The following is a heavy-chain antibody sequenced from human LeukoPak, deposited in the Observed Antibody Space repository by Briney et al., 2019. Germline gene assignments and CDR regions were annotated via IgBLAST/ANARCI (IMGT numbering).Heavy chain of an antibody. CDR3: ARSPAGRGIFGDYYYMDV. D-gene: IGHD3-3*02. J-gene: IGHJ6*03. Sequence: PGGSLRLSCTASGFTFSDYGMAWVRQAPGKGLEWVSTVSSSGGTTYYADSVKGRFTISRDNAKNSLYLQMNSLRAEDTAVYYCARSPAGRGIFGDYYYMDVWGKGTTVTVSS. CDR1: GFTFSDYG. V-gene: IGHV3-21*01. CDR2: VSSSGGTT.